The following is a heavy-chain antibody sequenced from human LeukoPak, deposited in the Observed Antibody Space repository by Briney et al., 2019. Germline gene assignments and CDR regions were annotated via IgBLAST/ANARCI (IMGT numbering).Heavy chain of an antibody. CDR2: IGYRGGSI. V-gene: IGHV3-23*01. CDR3: AKSWGYTRPYYNYMDV. D-gene: IGHD3-16*02. Sequence: GGSLRLSCAASGFTFSSYAMSWVRQAPGKGLEWVSIIGYRGGSIYYAYSVQGRFTISRDNSKNTLSLQMNGLRPEDTAVYYCAKSWGYTRPYYNYMDVWGKGTTVTVSS. CDR1: GFTFSSYA. J-gene: IGHJ6*03.